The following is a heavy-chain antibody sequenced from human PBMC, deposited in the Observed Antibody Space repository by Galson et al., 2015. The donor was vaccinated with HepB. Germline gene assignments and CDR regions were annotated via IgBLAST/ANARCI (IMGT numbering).Heavy chain of an antibody. CDR1: GFTFSNYR. V-gene: IGHV3-7*03. D-gene: IGHD2-8*01. Sequence: SLRLSCAASGFTFSNYRMSWVRQAPGKGLEWVASINQDGSEKNYVDSVKGRFTISRDNAKNSLYLQVNSLRVEDTAVYYCARDNGTIDHYFFDYWGQGTLVPVSS. J-gene: IGHJ4*02. CDR3: ARDNGTIDHYFFDY. CDR2: INQDGSEK.